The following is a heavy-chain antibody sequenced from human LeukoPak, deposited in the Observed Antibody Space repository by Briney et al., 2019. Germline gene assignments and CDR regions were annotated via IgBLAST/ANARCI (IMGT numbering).Heavy chain of an antibody. J-gene: IGHJ3*02. CDR1: GYTFTSYG. Sequence: ASVKVSCKASGYTFTSYGISWARQAPGQGLEWMGWISAYNGNTNYAQKLQGRVTMTTDTSTSTAYMELRGLRSDDTAVYYCARALVLMDFDIWGQGTMVTVSS. CDR2: ISAYNGNT. D-gene: IGHD2-8*01. V-gene: IGHV1-18*01. CDR3: ARALVLMDFDI.